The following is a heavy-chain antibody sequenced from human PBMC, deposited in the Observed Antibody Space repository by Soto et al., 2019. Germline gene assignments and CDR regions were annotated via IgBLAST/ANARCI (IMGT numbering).Heavy chain of an antibody. Sequence: SETLSLTCTVSGGSISSYYWSWIRQPAGKGLEWIGRIYTSGSTNYNPSLKSRVTMSVDTSKNQFSLKLSSVTAADTAAYYCASSIAAAQRDYYYGMDVWDQGTTVAVSS. J-gene: IGHJ6*02. D-gene: IGHD6-13*01. CDR2: IYTSGST. CDR1: GGSISSYY. V-gene: IGHV4-4*07. CDR3: ASSIAAAQRDYYYGMDV.